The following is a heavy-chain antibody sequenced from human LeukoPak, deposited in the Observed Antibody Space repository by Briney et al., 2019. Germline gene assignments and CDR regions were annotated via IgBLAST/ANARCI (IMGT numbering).Heavy chain of an antibody. D-gene: IGHD3-3*01. CDR2: IYYSGVT. CDR1: GGSISSYY. CDR3: ARRFLAGKYFDY. J-gene: IGHJ4*02. V-gene: IGHV4-59*08. Sequence: SETLSLTCTVSGGSISSYYWSWIRQPPGKGLEWIGYIYYSGVTNYNPSLKSRVTISVDTSKNQFSLNLSSVTAADTAVYYCARRFLAGKYFDYWGRGALVTVSS.